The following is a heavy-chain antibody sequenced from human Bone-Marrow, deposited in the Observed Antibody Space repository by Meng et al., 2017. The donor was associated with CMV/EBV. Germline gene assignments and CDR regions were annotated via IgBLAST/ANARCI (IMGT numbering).Heavy chain of an antibody. CDR1: GFTFSSYA. V-gene: IGHV3-23*01. J-gene: IGHJ6*02. CDR2: ISGSGGST. CDR3: ARDYCSSTSCYTFGMDV. Sequence: GGSLRLSCAASGFTFSSYAMSWVRQAPGKGLEWVSAISGSGGSTYYADSVKGRFTISRDNSKNTLYLQMNSLRAEDTAVYYCARDYCSSTSCYTFGMDVWGQGTTVTVSS. D-gene: IGHD2-2*02.